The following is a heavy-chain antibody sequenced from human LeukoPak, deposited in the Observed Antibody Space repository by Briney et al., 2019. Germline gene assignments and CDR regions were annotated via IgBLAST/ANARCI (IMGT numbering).Heavy chain of an antibody. Sequence: PGGSLRLSCAGAGFSLDDYAMHWVRHPPGKGLEWVSSISWDSGNIAYADSVKGRFTISRDNAKNSLFLQMNSLRAEDTALYYFIKDMGFDLLKDAFDVWGQGTMVTVSS. CDR1: GFSLDDYA. CDR2: ISWDSGNI. D-gene: IGHD1-26*01. V-gene: IGHV3-9*01. J-gene: IGHJ3*01. CDR3: IKDMGFDLLKDAFDV.